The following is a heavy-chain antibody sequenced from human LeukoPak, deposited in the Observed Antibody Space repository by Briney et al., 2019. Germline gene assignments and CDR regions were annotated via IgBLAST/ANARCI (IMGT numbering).Heavy chain of an antibody. CDR2: IIPIFGTA. CDR1: GGTFSSYA. Sequence: GASAKVSCKASGGTFSSYAISWVRQAPGQGLEWMGGIIPIFGTANYAQKFQGRVTITADESTSTAYMELSSLRSEDTAVYYCCYDSSGYISHDYWGQGTLVTVSS. D-gene: IGHD3-22*01. J-gene: IGHJ4*02. V-gene: IGHV1-69*13. CDR3: CYDSSGYISHDY.